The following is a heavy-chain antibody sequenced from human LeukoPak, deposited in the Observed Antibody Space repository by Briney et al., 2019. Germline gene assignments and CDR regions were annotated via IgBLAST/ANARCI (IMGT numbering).Heavy chain of an antibody. J-gene: IGHJ4*02. Sequence: ASVTVSFTASGYTFTVCYMHWVRQAPGQGLEWMGWINPNSGGTNYAQKFQGRVTMTRDTSISTAYMELSRLRSDDTAVYYCARDSSYSGYDPLDYWGQGTLVTVSS. V-gene: IGHV1-2*02. CDR2: INPNSGGT. D-gene: IGHD5-12*01. CDR1: GYTFTVCY. CDR3: ARDSSYSGYDPLDY.